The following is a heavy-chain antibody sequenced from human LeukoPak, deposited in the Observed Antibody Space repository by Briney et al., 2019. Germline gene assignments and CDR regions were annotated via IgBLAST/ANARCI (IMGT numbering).Heavy chain of an antibody. CDR1: GYSISSGYY. V-gene: IGHV4-38-2*01. CDR2: IYHSGST. CDR3: ARRMRFLEWFNY. Sequence: PSETLSLTCAVSGYSISSGYYWGWIRQPPGKGPEWIGSIYHSGSTYYNPSLKSRVTISVDTSKNQFSLKLSSVTAADTAVYYCARRMRFLEWFNYWGQGTLVTVSS. D-gene: IGHD3-3*01. J-gene: IGHJ4*02.